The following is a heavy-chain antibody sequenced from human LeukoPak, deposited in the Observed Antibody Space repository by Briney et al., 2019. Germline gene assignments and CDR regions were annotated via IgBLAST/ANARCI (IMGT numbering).Heavy chain of an antibody. CDR1: GYTFTSYD. CDR3: ARDRYYYDSSGYYFQSNYYYYMDV. Sequence: ASVKVSCKASGYTFTSYDINWVRQATGQGLEWMGWMNPNSGNTGYAQKFQGRVTMTRNTSRSTAYMELSSLRSEDTAVYYCARDRYYYDSSGYYFQSNYYYYMDVWGKGTTVTVSS. J-gene: IGHJ6*03. CDR2: MNPNSGNT. D-gene: IGHD3-22*01. V-gene: IGHV1-8*01.